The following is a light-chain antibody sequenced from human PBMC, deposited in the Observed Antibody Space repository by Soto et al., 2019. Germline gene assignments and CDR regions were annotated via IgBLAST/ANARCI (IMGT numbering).Light chain of an antibody. Sequence: QSVLTQPPSASGTPGQRVTISCSGSSSNIGSNSVNWYQQLPGTAPKLLMYSSNQRPSGVPDRFSGSKSGTSASLAISGLQSEDEADYYCAAWDDSLNGVVFDGGTKLTVL. V-gene: IGLV1-44*01. J-gene: IGLJ2*01. CDR2: SSN. CDR1: SSNIGSNS. CDR3: AAWDDSLNGVV.